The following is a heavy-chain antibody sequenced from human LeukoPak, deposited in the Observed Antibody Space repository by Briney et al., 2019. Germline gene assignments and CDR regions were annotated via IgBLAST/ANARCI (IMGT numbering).Heavy chain of an antibody. CDR1: GDSISSYY. CDR3: AREPLNY. CDR2: IYTSGST. V-gene: IGHV4-4*07. Sequence: PSETLSLTCTVSGDSISSYYWSWIRQPAGKGLEWIGRIYTSGSTHYNPSLRSRVTMSIDTSKNQFSMELNSVTAADTAVYYCAREPLNYWGQGTLVTVSS. J-gene: IGHJ4*02.